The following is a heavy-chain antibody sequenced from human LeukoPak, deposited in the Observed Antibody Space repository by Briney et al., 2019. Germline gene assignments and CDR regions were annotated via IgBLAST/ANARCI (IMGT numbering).Heavy chain of an antibody. CDR3: ARVHEQQLVLRSDWYFDL. J-gene: IGHJ2*01. V-gene: IGHV4-59*01. D-gene: IGHD6-13*01. Sequence: PSEPLSLTCTVSGGSISSYYWSWLRQPPGKGLEWLGYIYYSGSTNYNPSLKSRVTISVDTSKNQFSLKLSSVTAADTAVYYCARVHEQQLVLRSDWYFDLWGRGTLVTVSS. CDR2: IYYSGST. CDR1: GGSISSYY.